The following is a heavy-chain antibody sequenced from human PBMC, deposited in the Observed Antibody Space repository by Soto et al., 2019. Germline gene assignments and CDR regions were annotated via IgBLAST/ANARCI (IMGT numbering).Heavy chain of an antibody. Sequence: SETLSLTCAVSGASVSSGSYYWTWIRQPPGKGLEWIGYITDVGSTDYNPSLKSRVTISADTTKNHFSLNLRSVTAADTAIYYCARKRVAPAQYYFDYWGQGISVTVSS. CDR3: ARKRVAPAQYYFDY. J-gene: IGHJ4*02. CDR2: ITDVGST. D-gene: IGHD2-2*01. CDR1: GASVSSGSYY. V-gene: IGHV4-61*01.